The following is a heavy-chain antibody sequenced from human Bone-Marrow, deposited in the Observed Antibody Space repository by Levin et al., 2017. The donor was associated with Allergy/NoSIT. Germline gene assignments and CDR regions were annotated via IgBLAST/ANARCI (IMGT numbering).Heavy chain of an antibody. Sequence: GGSLRLSCKASGYTFTGYYLHWVRQAPGQGPEWMGWINPNSGGPNYAQKFQGRVTMTRDTATSTAYMELSRLRSDDTAVYYCARLSHYNDSCWGPGTLVTVSS. J-gene: IGHJ4*02. D-gene: IGHD3-22*01. CDR1: GYTFTGYY. V-gene: IGHV1-2*02. CDR3: ARLSHYNDSC. CDR2: INPNSGGP.